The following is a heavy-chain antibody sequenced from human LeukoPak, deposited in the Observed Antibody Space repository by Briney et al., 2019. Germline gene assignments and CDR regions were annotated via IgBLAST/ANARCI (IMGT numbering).Heavy chain of an antibody. CDR1: GFTVSSNY. V-gene: IGHV3-21*01. D-gene: IGHD5-18*01. Sequence: PGGSLRLSCAASGFTVSSNYMSWVRQAPGKGLEWVSSISSSSSYIYYADSVKGRFTISRDNAKNSLYLQMNSLRAEDTAVYYCARLRYSYGYLADAFDIWGQGTMVTVSS. CDR3: ARLRYSYGYLADAFDI. J-gene: IGHJ3*02. CDR2: ISSSSSYI.